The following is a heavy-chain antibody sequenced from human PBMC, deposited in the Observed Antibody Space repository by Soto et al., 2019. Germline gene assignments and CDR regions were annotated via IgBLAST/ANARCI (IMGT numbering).Heavy chain of an antibody. D-gene: IGHD6-6*01. CDR2: ISNTGINK. CDR1: GFTFRTYG. CDR3: AKVIRADSTSSNFYYYSGLDV. Sequence: PGGSLRLSCAAPGFTFRTYGMHWVRQAPGKGLEWLAVISNTGINKYYADSVKGRFTISRDNSRDTLFLQMNSLRGEDTAIYYCAKVIRADSTSSNFYYYSGLDVWGQGTTVTVSS. V-gene: IGHV3-30*18. J-gene: IGHJ6*02.